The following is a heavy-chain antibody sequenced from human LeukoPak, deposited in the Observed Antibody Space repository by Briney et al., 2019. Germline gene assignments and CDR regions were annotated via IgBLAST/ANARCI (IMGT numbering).Heavy chain of an antibody. CDR2: IYTSGST. J-gene: IGHJ6*03. V-gene: IGHV4-4*07. CDR3: AREVNMVRGVIITKYYYYYYMDV. D-gene: IGHD3-10*01. Sequence: SETLSLTCTVSGGSISSYYWSWIRQTAGKGLEWIGRIYTSGSTNYNPSLKSRVTMSVDTSKNQFSLKLSSVTAADTAVYYCAREVNMVRGVIITKYYYYYYMDVWGKGTTVTVSS. CDR1: GGSISSYY.